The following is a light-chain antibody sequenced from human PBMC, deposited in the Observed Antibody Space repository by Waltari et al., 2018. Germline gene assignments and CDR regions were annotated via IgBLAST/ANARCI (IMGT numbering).Light chain of an antibody. CDR2: GVS. Sequence: EIVMTQSPATLSVSPGERATLSCRASQSVRSNYLACYQQKPGQAPRLLIYGVSTRATGIPDRFSGSGSGTDFTLTISSLQSEDFAVYYCQHYTNWPLTFGGGTKVEIK. V-gene: IGKV3D-15*01. J-gene: IGKJ4*01. CDR3: QHYTNWPLT. CDR1: QSVRSN.